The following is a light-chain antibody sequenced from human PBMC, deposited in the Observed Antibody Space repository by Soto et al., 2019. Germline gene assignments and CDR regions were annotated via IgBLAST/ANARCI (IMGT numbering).Light chain of an antibody. J-gene: IGKJ2*01. V-gene: IGKV2-30*01. CDR1: QGLVDNDGYSY. CDR3: MQGTHWPYT. Sequence: VVMTQSPLPMAVTLGEPASVSCRSSQGLVDNDGYSYLSWFHQRPGQSPRRLIYRISNRDSGVPDRISGSGSGTDFTLKISRVEAEDVGVYYCMQGTHWPYTFGQGTHLEI. CDR2: RIS.